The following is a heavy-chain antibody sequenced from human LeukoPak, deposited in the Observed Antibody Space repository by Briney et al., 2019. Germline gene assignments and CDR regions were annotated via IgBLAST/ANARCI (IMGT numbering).Heavy chain of an antibody. CDR2: ISAYNGNT. J-gene: IGHJ5*02. D-gene: IGHD3-10*01. V-gene: IGHV1-18*01. Sequence: ASVKVSCKASGYTFTSYGISWVRQARGQGLECMGWISAYNGNTNYAQKLQGRVTMTTDTSTSTAYMELRSLRSDDTAVYYCARDLIGGPNWFDPWGQGTLVTVSS. CDR1: GYTFTSYG. CDR3: ARDLIGGPNWFDP.